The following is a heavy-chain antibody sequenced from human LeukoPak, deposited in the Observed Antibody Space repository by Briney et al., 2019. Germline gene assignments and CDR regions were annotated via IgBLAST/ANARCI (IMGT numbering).Heavy chain of an antibody. J-gene: IGHJ3*01. Sequence: GGSLRLSCAASRFRFSTFPMGWVRQAPGKGLEWVSGISAGGETTFYADSVRGRLTISRDNSKNTLYLQMNSLRADDTAVYYCAKNHEHGRYAGFDFWAEGALVAVSS. CDR3: AKNHEHGRYAGFDF. V-gene: IGHV3-23*01. CDR1: RFRFSTFP. D-gene: IGHD2-2*01. CDR2: ISAGGETT.